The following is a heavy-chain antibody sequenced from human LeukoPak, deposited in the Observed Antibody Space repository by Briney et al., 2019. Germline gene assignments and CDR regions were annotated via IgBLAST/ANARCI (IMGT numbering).Heavy chain of an antibody. CDR3: ARVLTDCSGGSCYSFYYYYGMDV. Sequence: GGSLRLSCAASGFTFSSYAMHWVRQAPGKGLEWVAVISYDGSNKYYADSVKGRFTISRGNSKNTLYLQMNSLRAEDTAVYYCARVLTDCSGGSCYSFYYYYGMDVWGQGTTVTVSS. V-gene: IGHV3-30-3*01. D-gene: IGHD2-15*01. J-gene: IGHJ6*02. CDR1: GFTFSSYA. CDR2: ISYDGSNK.